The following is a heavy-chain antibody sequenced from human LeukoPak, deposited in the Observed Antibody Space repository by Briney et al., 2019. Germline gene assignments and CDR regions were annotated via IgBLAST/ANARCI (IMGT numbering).Heavy chain of an antibody. D-gene: IGHD3-10*01. CDR2: IRSRAYGATT. CDR1: GFTFSDHY. CDR3: SRADYYGSGSPISLDV. Sequence: GGSLRLSCAASGFTFSDHYMSWVRQAPGKGLEWVGFIRSRAYGATTAYAAPVKGRFTISRDDSKSIAYLQMNSLKTELTAVYYCSRADYYGSGSPISLDVWGKGTTVTVS. J-gene: IGHJ6*03. V-gene: IGHV3-49*04.